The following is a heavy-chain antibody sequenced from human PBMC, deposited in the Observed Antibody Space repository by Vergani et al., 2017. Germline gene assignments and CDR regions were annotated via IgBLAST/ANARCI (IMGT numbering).Heavy chain of an antibody. D-gene: IGHD5-24*01. Sequence: EVQLVESGGGLVKPGGSLRLSCAASGFTFSSYSMNWVRQAPGKGLEWVSYISSSGSTIYYADSVKGRFTISRDNAKNALYLQMNSLRAEDTAVYYCARDPRWGEMATIEGYWGQGTLVTVSS. J-gene: IGHJ4*02. V-gene: IGHV3-21*01. CDR3: ARDPRWGEMATIEGY. CDR2: ISSSGSTI. CDR1: GFTFSSYS.